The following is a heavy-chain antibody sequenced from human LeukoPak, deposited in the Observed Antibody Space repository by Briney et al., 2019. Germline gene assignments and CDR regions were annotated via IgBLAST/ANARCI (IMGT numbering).Heavy chain of an antibody. Sequence: ASVKVSCKASGYTFTGYYIDWVRQAPGQGLEWMGWISAYNGNTNYAQKLQGRVTMTTDTSTSTAYMELRSLRSDDTAVYYCARMVVSGEFDYWGQGTLVTVSS. CDR3: ARMVVSGEFDY. CDR1: GYTFTGYY. J-gene: IGHJ4*02. CDR2: ISAYNGNT. D-gene: IGHD2-15*01. V-gene: IGHV1-18*04.